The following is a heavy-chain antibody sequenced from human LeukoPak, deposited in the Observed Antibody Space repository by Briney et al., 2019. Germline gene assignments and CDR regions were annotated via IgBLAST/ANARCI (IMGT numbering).Heavy chain of an antibody. V-gene: IGHV4-59*08. D-gene: IGHD3-16*01. Sequence: SETLSLTCTVSGGSISSYYWSWIRQPPGKGLEWIGCIYYSGSTNYNPSLKSRVTISVDTSKNQFSLKLSSVTAADTAVYYCARQGLGYWGQGTLVTVSS. CDR2: IYYSGST. J-gene: IGHJ4*02. CDR3: ARQGLGY. CDR1: GGSISSYY.